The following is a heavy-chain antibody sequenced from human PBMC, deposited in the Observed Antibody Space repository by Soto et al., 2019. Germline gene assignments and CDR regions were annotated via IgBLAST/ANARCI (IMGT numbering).Heavy chain of an antibody. CDR2: IWYDGSNK. CDR1: GFTFSSYG. D-gene: IGHD1-26*01. J-gene: IGHJ4*01. V-gene: IGHV3-33*01. Sequence: GGSLRLSCAASGFTFSSYGMHWVRQAPGKGLEWVAVIWYDGSNKYYADSVKGRFTISRDNSKNTLYLQMNSLRAEDTAVYDCARSRGELLAGGYFDYWGHGTLVTVSS. CDR3: ARSRGELLAGGYFDY.